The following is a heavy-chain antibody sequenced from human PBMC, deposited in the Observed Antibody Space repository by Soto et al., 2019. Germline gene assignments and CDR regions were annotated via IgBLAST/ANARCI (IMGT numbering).Heavy chain of an antibody. J-gene: IGHJ6*02. V-gene: IGHV1-69*06. CDR1: GGTFSSYA. Sequence: VASVKVSCKASGGTFSSYAISWVRQAPGQGLEWMGGIIPIFGTANYAQKFQGRVTITADKSTSTAYMELSSLRSEDTAVYYCARVSGNYYYYGMDVWGQGTTGTVSS. D-gene: IGHD3-3*02. CDR3: ARVSGNYYYYGMDV. CDR2: IIPIFGTA.